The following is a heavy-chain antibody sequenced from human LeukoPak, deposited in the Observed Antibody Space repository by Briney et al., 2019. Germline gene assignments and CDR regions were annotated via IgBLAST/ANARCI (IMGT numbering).Heavy chain of an antibody. D-gene: IGHD4-17*01. CDR3: ARDSTTVTRSAFDI. CDR1: GGSISSYY. V-gene: IGHV4-59*01. J-gene: IGHJ3*02. Sequence: SETLSLTCTVSGGSISSYYWSWIRQPPGKGLEWIGYIYYSGSTNYNPSLKSRVTISVDTSKNQFSLKLSSVTAADTAVYYCARDSTTVTRSAFDIWGQGTMVTVSS. CDR2: IYYSGST.